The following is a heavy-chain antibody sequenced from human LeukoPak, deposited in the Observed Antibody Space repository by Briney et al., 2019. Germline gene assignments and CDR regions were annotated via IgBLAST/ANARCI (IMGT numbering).Heavy chain of an antibody. D-gene: IGHD2-15*01. CDR3: AKPRGVVVTATQVSFDY. J-gene: IGHJ4*02. V-gene: IGHV3-23*01. CDR1: GFTFDDYG. Sequence: GGSLRLSCAASGFTFDDYGMSWVRQAPGKGLEWVSGINWNGGSTYYADSVKGRFTISRDNSKNTLYLQMNSLRAEDTAVYYCAKPRGVVVTATQVSFDYWGQGTLVTVSS. CDR2: INWNGGST.